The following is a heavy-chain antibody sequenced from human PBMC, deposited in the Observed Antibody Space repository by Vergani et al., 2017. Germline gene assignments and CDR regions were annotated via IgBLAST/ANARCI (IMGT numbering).Heavy chain of an antibody. D-gene: IGHD1-26*01. CDR3: ARDYQEYWYSGSYFDY. CDR2: INPSGGST. CDR1: GYTFTSYY. V-gene: IGHV1-46*01. J-gene: IGHJ4*02. Sequence: QVQLVQSGAEVKKPGSSVKVSCKASGYTFTSYYMHWVRQAPGQGLEWMGIINPSGGSTSYAQKFQGRVTITADESTSTAYMELSSLRSEDTAVYYCARDYQEYWYSGSYFDYWGQGTLVTVSS.